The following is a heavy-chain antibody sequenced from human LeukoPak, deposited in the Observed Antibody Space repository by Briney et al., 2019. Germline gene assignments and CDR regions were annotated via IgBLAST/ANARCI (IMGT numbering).Heavy chain of an antibody. D-gene: IGHD6-6*01. CDR1: GGSISTYY. CDR2: IHASGPT. CDR3: ARHDAGIAARPFDN. J-gene: IGHJ4*02. V-gene: IGHV4-4*09. Sequence: SETLSLTCTVSGGSISTYYWSWIRRPPGKGLEWIAYIHASGPTNYNPSLKSRITISVDTSKNQFSLKLSSVTAADTAVYYCARHDAGIAARPFDNWGQGILVTVSS.